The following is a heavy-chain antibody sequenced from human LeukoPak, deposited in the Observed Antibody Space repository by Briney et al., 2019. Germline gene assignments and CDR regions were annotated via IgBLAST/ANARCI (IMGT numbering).Heavy chain of an antibody. CDR3: ARDVVGATYFD. Sequence: PGGSLRLSCSASGFTFSSYAMHWVRQAPGKGLEYVSAISSNGGSTYYADSVKGRFTISRDNSKNTLYLQMNSLRAEDTAVYYCARDVVGATYFDWGQGTLVTVSS. CDR2: ISSNGGST. J-gene: IGHJ4*02. CDR1: GFTFSSYA. V-gene: IGHV3-64*04. D-gene: IGHD1-26*01.